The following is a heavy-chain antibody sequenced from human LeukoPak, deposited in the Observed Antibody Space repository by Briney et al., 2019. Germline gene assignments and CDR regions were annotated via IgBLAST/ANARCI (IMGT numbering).Heavy chain of an antibody. J-gene: IGHJ4*02. CDR3: AREYNWNYDY. CDR1: NYTFTSYG. V-gene: IGHV1-18*01. CDR2: ISTYNGNT. Sequence: ASVKVSCKASNYTFTSYGIGWVRQAPGQGLEWMGWISTYNGNTNYAQKLQGRVTMSTDTSTGTAYLELRSLKSDDTAVYYCAREYNWNYDYWGQGTLVTVSS. D-gene: IGHD1-7*01.